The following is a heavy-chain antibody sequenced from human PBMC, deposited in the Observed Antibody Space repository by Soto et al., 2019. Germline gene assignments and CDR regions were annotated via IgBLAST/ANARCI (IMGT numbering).Heavy chain of an antibody. CDR3: AREYCSSSSCYYFDY. CDR1: GFTFSSYE. J-gene: IGHJ4*02. V-gene: IGHV3-48*03. Sequence: GSLRLSCAASGFTFSSYEMNWVRQAPGKGLEWVSYISSSGSTIYYADSVKGRFTISRDNAKNSLYLQMNSLRAEDTAVYYCAREYCSSSSCYYFDYWGQGTLVTVSS. D-gene: IGHD2-2*01. CDR2: ISSSGSTI.